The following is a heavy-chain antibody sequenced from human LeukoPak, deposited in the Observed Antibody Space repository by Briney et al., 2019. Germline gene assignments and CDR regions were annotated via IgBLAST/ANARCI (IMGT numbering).Heavy chain of an antibody. CDR1: GGTFSSYA. Sequence: ASVKVSCKASGGTFSSYAISWVRQAPGQGLEWMGGIIPIFGTANYAQKFQGRVTITTDESTSTAYMELSSLRSEDTAVYYCASGLLDGISGVVIDDYWGQGTLVTVSS. CDR3: ASGLLDGISGVVIDDY. CDR2: IIPIFGTA. V-gene: IGHV1-69*05. J-gene: IGHJ4*02. D-gene: IGHD3-3*01.